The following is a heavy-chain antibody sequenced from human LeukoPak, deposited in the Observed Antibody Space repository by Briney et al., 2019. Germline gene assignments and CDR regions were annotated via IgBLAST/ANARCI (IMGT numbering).Heavy chain of an antibody. Sequence: SVKVSCKASGGTFSSYAISWVRQAPGQGLEWMGGIIPIFGTANYAQEFQGRVTITADESTSTAYMELSSLRSEDTAVYYCARELGSGYDYYFDYWGQGTLVTVSS. CDR1: GGTFSSYA. CDR3: ARELGSGYDYYFDY. V-gene: IGHV1-69*13. CDR2: IIPIFGTA. D-gene: IGHD3-22*01. J-gene: IGHJ4*02.